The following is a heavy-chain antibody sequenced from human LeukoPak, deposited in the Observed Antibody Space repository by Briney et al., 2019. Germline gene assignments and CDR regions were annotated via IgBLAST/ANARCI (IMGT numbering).Heavy chain of an antibody. J-gene: IGHJ4*02. CDR3: ARDLFWSGEIDY. D-gene: IGHD3-3*01. CDR1: GYTFTSYY. CDR2: INPSGGST. V-gene: IGHV1-46*03. Sequence: ASVKVSCKASGYTFTSYYMHWVRQAPGQGLEWLGIINPSGGSTSYAQKFRGRVTMTRDTSTSTVYMELSSLRSEDTAVYYCARDLFWSGEIDYWGQGTLVTVSS.